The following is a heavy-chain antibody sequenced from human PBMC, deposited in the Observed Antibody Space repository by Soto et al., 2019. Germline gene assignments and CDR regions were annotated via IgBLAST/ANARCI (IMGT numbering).Heavy chain of an antibody. D-gene: IGHD3-10*01. J-gene: IGHJ4*02. CDR3: ARDSGALRYFDY. Sequence: GSLRLSCAASGFTFSSYAMHWVRQAPGKGLEWVAVISYDGSNKYYADSVKGRFTISRDSSKNTLYLQMNSLRAEDTAVYYCARDSGALRYFDYWGQGTLVTVSS. CDR1: GFTFSSYA. CDR2: ISYDGSNK. V-gene: IGHV3-30-3*01.